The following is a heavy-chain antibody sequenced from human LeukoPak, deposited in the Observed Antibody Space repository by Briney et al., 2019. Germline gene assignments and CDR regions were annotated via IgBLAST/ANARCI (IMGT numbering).Heavy chain of an antibody. D-gene: IGHD3-10*01. CDR1: GGSISSHY. CDR3: AGSYGSGSYYGY. Sequence: SETLSLTCTVSGGSISSHYWSWIRQPPGKGLEWIGCIYYSGSTNYNPSLKSRVTISIDTSKNQFSLKLSSVTAADTAVYYCAGSYGSGSYYGYWGQGTLVTFSS. V-gene: IGHV4-59*08. CDR2: IYYSGST. J-gene: IGHJ4*02.